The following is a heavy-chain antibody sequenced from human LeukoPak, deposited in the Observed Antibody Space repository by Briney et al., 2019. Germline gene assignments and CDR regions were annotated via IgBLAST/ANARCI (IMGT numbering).Heavy chain of an antibody. CDR3: ATSSGYYFDAFDI. J-gene: IGHJ3*02. CDR1: GGSISSGGYS. D-gene: IGHD3-22*01. Sequence: SETLSLTCAVSGGSISSGGYSWSWIRQPQGKGLEWVGYIYHSGSTYYNPSLKSRVTISVDRYKNQFSLKLSSVTAADTAEYYCATSSGYYFDAFDIWGQGTMVTVSS. V-gene: IGHV4-30-2*01. CDR2: IYHSGST.